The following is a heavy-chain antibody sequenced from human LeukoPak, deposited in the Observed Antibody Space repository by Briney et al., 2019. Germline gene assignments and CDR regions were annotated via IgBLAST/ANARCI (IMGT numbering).Heavy chain of an antibody. CDR1: GGSIRDDY. CDR3: AREGGIWFGEFPYFDY. J-gene: IGHJ4*02. D-gene: IGHD3-10*01. CDR2: IYYSGST. Sequence: SDTLSLTCTLSGGSIRDDYWSWIRQPPGKGLEGIGNIYYSGSTKYNPSLKSRFTISIDTSMNQFSMKLASVTAAATAVYYCAREGGIWFGEFPYFDYWGQGTLVTVSS. V-gene: IGHV4-59*01.